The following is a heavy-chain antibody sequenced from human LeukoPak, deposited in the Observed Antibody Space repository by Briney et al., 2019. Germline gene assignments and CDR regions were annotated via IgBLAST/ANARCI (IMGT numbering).Heavy chain of an antibody. J-gene: IGHJ5*02. Sequence: ASVKVSCKASGYTFTSYGIRGVRQAPGQGLEWMGWITAYNRNTNYAQKLQGRVTITTDTSTSTAYKELRSLRSDDTAVYYCAREVIGYYYDSSVDRPRFDPWGQGTLVTVSS. CDR2: ITAYNRNT. V-gene: IGHV1-18*01. CDR3: AREVIGYYYDSSVDRPRFDP. D-gene: IGHD3-22*01. CDR1: GYTFTSYG.